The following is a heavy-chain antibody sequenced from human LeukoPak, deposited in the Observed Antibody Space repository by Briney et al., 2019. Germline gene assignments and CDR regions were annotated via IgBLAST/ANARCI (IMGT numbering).Heavy chain of an antibody. Sequence: SGTLSLTCAVYGGSFSGYYWSWLRQPPGKGLEWIGEINHSGSTNYNPSLKSRVTISVDTSKNQFSLKLSSVTAADTAVYYCARGKRYSSSWYRWFDPWGQGTLVTVSS. CDR3: ARGKRYSSSWYRWFDP. CDR2: INHSGST. D-gene: IGHD6-13*01. J-gene: IGHJ5*02. CDR1: GGSFSGYY. V-gene: IGHV4-34*01.